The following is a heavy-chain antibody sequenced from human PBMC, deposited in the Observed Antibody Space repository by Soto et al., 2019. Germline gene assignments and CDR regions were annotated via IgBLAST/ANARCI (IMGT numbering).Heavy chain of an antibody. CDR3: AKDHPFGYYYGMDV. Sequence: QVQLVESGGGVVQPGRSLRLSCAASGFTFSSYGMHWVRQAPGKGLEWVAVISYDGSNKYYADSVKGRFTISRDNSKNTLYLQMNSLIAEDTAVYYCAKDHPFGYYYGMDVWGQGTTVTVSS. CDR1: GFTFSSYG. V-gene: IGHV3-30*18. D-gene: IGHD3-3*01. J-gene: IGHJ6*02. CDR2: ISYDGSNK.